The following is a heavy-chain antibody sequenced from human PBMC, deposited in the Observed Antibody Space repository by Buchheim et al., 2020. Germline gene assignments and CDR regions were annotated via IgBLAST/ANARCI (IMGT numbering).Heavy chain of an antibody. V-gene: IGHV3-48*01. CDR3: ARYVWDRYYYYGMDV. CDR2: ISSPSSTI. Sequence: EVQLVESGGGLVQPGGSLRLSCAASGFIFNTYSMNWVRQAPGKGLEWVSFISSPSSTINYADSVKGRFTISRDNAKRSLYLQMNSLRAEDTAVYYCARYVWDRYYYYGMDVWGQGTT. J-gene: IGHJ6*02. CDR1: GFIFNTYS. D-gene: IGHD3-16*01.